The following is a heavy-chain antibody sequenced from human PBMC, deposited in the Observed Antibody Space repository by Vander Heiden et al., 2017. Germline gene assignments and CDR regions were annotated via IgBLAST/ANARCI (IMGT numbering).Heavy chain of an antibody. J-gene: IGHJ4*02. CDR2: IRGSGGST. CDR1: GFPLSSYA. D-gene: IGHD7-27*01. V-gene: IGHV3-23*01. CDR3: AKALGRVAGTGFDY. Sequence: ELQPLESAGRLVQPVQSLTLPCAAHGFPLSSYAMSCARQEQGKRLEWVSAIRGSGGSTYYGDSVKGRYTITRENSKNTLYLQMSSLRAEDTAVYYCAKALGRVAGTGFDYWGQGTLVTVSS.